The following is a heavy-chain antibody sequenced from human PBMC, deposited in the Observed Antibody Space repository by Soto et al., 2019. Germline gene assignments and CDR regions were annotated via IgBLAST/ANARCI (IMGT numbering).Heavy chain of an antibody. D-gene: IGHD3-22*01. CDR1: GFTFSSYG. V-gene: IGHV3-33*01. CDR2: IWYDGSNK. J-gene: IGHJ4*02. Sequence: HVQLVESGGGVVQPGRSLRLSCAASGFTFSSYGMHWVRQAPGKGLEWVAVIWYDGSNKYYADSVKGRFTIARDNSKNTRYLQMNSLNAEDTAVYYCARDYDSSGYPRYYFDDWGQGTLVTVSS. CDR3: ARDYDSSGYPRYYFDD.